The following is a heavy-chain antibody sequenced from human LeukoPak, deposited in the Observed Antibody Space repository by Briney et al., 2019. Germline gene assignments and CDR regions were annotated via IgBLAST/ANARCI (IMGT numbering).Heavy chain of an antibody. CDR1: GFTFSSYS. D-gene: IGHD3-10*01. Sequence: KPGGSLRLSCAASGFTFSSYSMNWVRQAPGKGLEWVSSISSSSSYIYYADSVKGRFTISRDNAKNSLYLQMNSLRAEDTAVYYCARDPGYYGSGSSNWFDPWGQGTLVTVSS. V-gene: IGHV3-21*01. CDR3: ARDPGYYGSGSSNWFDP. CDR2: ISSSSSYI. J-gene: IGHJ5*02.